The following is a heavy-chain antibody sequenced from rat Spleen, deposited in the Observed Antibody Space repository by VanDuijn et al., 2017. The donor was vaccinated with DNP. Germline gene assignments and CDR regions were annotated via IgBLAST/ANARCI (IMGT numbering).Heavy chain of an antibody. J-gene: IGHJ3*01. CDR3: ARPIYNNHGGFAY. CDR1: GMIFSDYY. D-gene: IGHD1-10*01. V-gene: IGHV5-22*01. CDR2: INYDGGST. Sequence: EVQLAESGGGLVQPGRSLRLSCVVPGMIFSDYYMAWVRQAPTKGLEWVTYINYDGGSTYYRDSVKGRFTISRDNAKSTLYLQMNSLRSEDMATYYCARPIYNNHGGFAYWGQGTLVSVSS.